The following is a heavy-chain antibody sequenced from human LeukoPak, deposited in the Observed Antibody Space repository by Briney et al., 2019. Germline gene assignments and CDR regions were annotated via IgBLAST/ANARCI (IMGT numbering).Heavy chain of an antibody. D-gene: IGHD2-15*01. Sequence: ASVKVSCKASGYTFTSYGISWVRQAPGQGLEWMGWISAYNGNTNYAQKLQGRVTMTTDTSTSTAYMELRSLRSDDTAVYYCARDVRDIVVVVAATPINWFDPWGQGTLVTVSS. J-gene: IGHJ5*02. V-gene: IGHV1-18*01. CDR2: ISAYNGNT. CDR3: ARDVRDIVVVVAATPINWFDP. CDR1: GYTFTSYG.